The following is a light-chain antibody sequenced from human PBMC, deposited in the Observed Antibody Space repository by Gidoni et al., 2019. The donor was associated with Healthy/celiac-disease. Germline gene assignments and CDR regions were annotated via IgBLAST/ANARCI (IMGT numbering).Light chain of an antibody. CDR2: GAS. J-gene: IGKJ1*01. CDR1: QSVSSSY. V-gene: IGKV3-20*01. CDR3: QQYGSSPQT. Sequence: EIVLTPSPGTLSLSPGERATLSCRASQSVSSSYLAWYQQKPGQAPRLLIYGASSRATGIPDRFSGSGSGTDFTLTISRLEAEDVAVYYCQQYGSSPQTFGQGTKVEIK.